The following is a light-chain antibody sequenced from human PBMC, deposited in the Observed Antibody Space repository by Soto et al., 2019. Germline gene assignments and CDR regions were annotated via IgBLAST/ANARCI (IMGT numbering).Light chain of an antibody. J-gene: IGKJ4*01. CDR3: QQYNNWPLT. CDR1: QSVSSN. V-gene: IGKV3-15*01. Sequence: EIVMTQSPATLSVSPGERATLSCRASQSVSSNLAWYQQKPGQAPRLLIYGASTRATGIPARFSGSGSGTEXXXXXXXXQSEDFAVYYCQQYNNWPLTFGGGTKVEIK. CDR2: GAS.